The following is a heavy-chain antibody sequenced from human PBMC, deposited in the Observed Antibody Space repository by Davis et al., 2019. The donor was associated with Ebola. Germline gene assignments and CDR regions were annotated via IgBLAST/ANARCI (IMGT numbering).Heavy chain of an antibody. D-gene: IGHD3-10*01. J-gene: IGHJ3*02. CDR3: ARAMVTMVSFAFDI. CDR1: GGSISSYY. CDR2: IYHSGTT. V-gene: IGHV4-59*12. Sequence: SETLSLTCTVSGGSISSYYWSWIRQPPGKGLEWIGYIYHSGTTNYSPSLKSRVTISVDKSKNQFSLKLSSVTAADTAVYYCARAMVTMVSFAFDIWGQGTVVTVSS.